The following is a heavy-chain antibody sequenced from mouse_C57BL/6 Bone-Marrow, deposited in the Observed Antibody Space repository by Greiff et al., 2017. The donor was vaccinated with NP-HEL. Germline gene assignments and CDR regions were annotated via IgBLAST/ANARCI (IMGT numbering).Heavy chain of an antibody. J-gene: IGHJ1*03. CDR3: ARAYWYFDV. V-gene: IGHV1-18*01. CDR1: GYTFTDYN. CDR2: INPNNGGT. Sequence: EVKLQESGPELVKPGASVKIPCKASGYTFTDYNMAWVKQSHGKSLEWIGDINPNNGGTIYNQKFKGKATLTVDKSSSTAYMELRSLTSEDTAVYYCARAYWYFDVWGTGTTVTVSS.